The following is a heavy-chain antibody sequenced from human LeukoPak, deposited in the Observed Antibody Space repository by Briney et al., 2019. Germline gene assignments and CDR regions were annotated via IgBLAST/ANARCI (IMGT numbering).Heavy chain of an antibody. CDR3: ATTGKTNAYCYYYYGIDV. CDR1: RFTVSSNY. J-gene: IGHJ6*02. Sequence: PGGSLTLLCAASRFTVSSNYMSWLRQAPGKALEGVSVIYSGGSTYYADSVKGRFTISRHNSKNTLYLQMNSLRAEDTAVYYCATTGKTNAYCYYYYGIDVWGQGTTVTVSS. D-gene: IGHD4-11*01. V-gene: IGHV3-53*04. CDR2: IYSGGST.